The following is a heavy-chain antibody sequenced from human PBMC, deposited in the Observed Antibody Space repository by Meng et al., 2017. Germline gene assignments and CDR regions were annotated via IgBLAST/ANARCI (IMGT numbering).Heavy chain of an antibody. Sequence: GESLKISCAASGFTFSSYAMSWVRQAPGKGLEWVSAISGSGGSTYYADSVKGRFTISRDNSKNTLYRQMNSLRAEDTAVYYCAKEQGIEGYWGQGTLVTVSS. CDR3: AKEQGIEGY. J-gene: IGHJ4*02. CDR2: ISGSGGST. D-gene: IGHD6-13*01. V-gene: IGHV3-23*01. CDR1: GFTFSSYA.